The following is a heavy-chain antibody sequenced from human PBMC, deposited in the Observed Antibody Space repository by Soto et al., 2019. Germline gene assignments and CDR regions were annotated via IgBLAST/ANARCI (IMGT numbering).Heavy chain of an antibody. V-gene: IGHV1-2*02. CDR2: IDPRSGGT. CDR1: GYPFTTSS. D-gene: IGHD3-10*01. Sequence: ASVKVSCKVSGYPFTTSSITCVRQAPEQGLEWMGWIDPRSGGTVYEQKFQGRVTMTRDASISTVYMDLSGLTSDDTALYYCATDDYGIFPYWGQGGLVTVSS. CDR3: ATDDYGIFPY. J-gene: IGHJ4*02.